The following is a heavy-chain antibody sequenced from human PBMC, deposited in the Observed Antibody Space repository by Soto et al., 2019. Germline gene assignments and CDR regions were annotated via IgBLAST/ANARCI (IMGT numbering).Heavy chain of an antibody. D-gene: IGHD3-10*01. J-gene: IGHJ5*02. CDR1: GYTFTGYY. V-gene: IGHV1-2*04. Sequence: QVQLVQSGAEVKKPGASVKVSCKASGYTFTGYYMHWVRQAPGQGLEWMGWINPNSGGTNYAQKCQGWVTMTRDTPISTAYMELSRLRSDDTAVYYCARASPLAITMVRGVMNWFDPWGQGTLVTVSS. CDR3: ARASPLAITMVRGVMNWFDP. CDR2: INPNSGGT.